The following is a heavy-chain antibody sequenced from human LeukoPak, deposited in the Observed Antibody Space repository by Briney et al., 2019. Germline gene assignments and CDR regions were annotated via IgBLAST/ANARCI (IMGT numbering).Heavy chain of an antibody. Sequence: RGSLRLSCAASVFTFTSYEMNSISSSVSTMYYADSVKGRFTISRDNAKNSLYLQMNSLRADDTAVYYYGSVLPSGPPDYWGQATLVSDSS. CDR2: ISSSVSTM. V-gene: IGHV3-48*03. D-gene: IGHD2-8*02. CDR1: VFTFTSYE. CDR3: GSVLPSGPPDY. J-gene: IGHJ4*02.